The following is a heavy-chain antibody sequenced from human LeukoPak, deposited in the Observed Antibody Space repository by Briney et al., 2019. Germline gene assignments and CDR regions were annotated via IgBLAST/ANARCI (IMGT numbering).Heavy chain of an antibody. CDR3: AKGLGYYPYCSGGSCYNYYYYGMDV. CDR1: GFTFSSYG. D-gene: IGHD2-15*01. CDR2: ISYDGSNK. Sequence: GGPLRLSCAASGFTFSSYGMHWVRQAPGKGLEWVAVISYDGSNKYYADSVKGRFTISRDNSKNTLYLQMNSLRAEDTAVYYCAKGLGYYPYCSGGSCYNYYYYGMDVWGQGTTVTVSS. J-gene: IGHJ6*02. V-gene: IGHV3-30*18.